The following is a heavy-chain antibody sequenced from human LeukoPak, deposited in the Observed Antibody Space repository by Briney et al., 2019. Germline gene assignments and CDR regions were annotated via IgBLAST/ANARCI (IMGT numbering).Heavy chain of an antibody. J-gene: IGHJ4*02. D-gene: IGHD1-14*01. CDR3: ATETNGRHYDY. CDR1: GFTFSSYA. Sequence: PGGSLRLSCAASGFTFSSYAMSWARQAPGKGLEWVASIGPTGSDRYHADSIKGRFTISRDNANNFLYLQMNSLRAEDTAVYYCATETNGRHYDYWGQGTLLTVSS. V-gene: IGHV3-21*06. CDR2: IGPTGSDR.